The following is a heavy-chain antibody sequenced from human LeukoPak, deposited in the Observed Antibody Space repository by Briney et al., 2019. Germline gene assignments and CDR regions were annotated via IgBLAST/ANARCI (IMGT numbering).Heavy chain of an antibody. V-gene: IGHV1-2*02. Sequence: ASVKVPCKASGYTFTGFYMHWVRQAPGQGLEWMGWINPNSADTDYAQKFLGRVTMTRDMSISTIYMELTRLRSDDTALYYCARWDGYSSSPDYWGQGTLVTVSS. CDR2: INPNSADT. CDR1: GYTFTGFY. J-gene: IGHJ4*02. D-gene: IGHD6-13*01. CDR3: ARWDGYSSSPDY.